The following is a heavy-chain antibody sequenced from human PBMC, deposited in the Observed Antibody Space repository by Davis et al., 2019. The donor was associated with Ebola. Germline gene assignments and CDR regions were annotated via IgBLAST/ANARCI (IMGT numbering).Heavy chain of an antibody. J-gene: IGHJ3*02. CDR3: ARGPVGDAPKHAFDI. Sequence: SETLSLTCTVSGGSINNYYWSWIRQSPGKGLEWIWSIHYSETIYPSGSTNYNPSLKSRLTISVDSSRNQFSLKLSSVTAADTALYYCARGPVGDAPKHAFDIWGQGTVVTVS. D-gene: IGHD1-26*01. V-gene: IGHV4-59*01. CDR2: IHYSETIYPSGST. CDR1: GGSINNYY.